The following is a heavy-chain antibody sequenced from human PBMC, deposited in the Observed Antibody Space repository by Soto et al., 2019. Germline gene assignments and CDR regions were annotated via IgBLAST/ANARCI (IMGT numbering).Heavy chain of an antibody. CDR3: ARGYYYDSSGYYYPAEYFQH. CDR1: GYTFTSYG. V-gene: IGHV1-18*01. D-gene: IGHD3-22*01. CDR2: ISAYNGNT. J-gene: IGHJ1*01. Sequence: ASVKVSCKASGYTFTSYGISWVRQAPGQGLEWMGWISAYNGNTNYAQKLQGRVTMTTDTSTSTAYMELRSLRSGDTAVYYCARGYYYDSSGYYYPAEYFQHWGQGTLVTVSS.